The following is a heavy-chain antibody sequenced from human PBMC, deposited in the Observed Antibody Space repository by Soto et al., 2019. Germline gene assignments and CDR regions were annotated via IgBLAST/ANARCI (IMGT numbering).Heavy chain of an antibody. CDR2: IYYSGST. J-gene: IGHJ6*02. CDR1: GGSISSGGYY. V-gene: IGHV4-31*03. D-gene: IGHD3-10*01. CDR3: ARELRFGEDYYGMDV. Sequence: QVQLQESGPGLVKPSQTLSLTCTVSGGSISSGGYYWSWIRQHPGKGLEWIGYIYYSGSTYYNPSLKHRVTISVDTSKNPFSLKLSSVTAADTAVYYCARELRFGEDYYGMDVWGQGTTVTVSS.